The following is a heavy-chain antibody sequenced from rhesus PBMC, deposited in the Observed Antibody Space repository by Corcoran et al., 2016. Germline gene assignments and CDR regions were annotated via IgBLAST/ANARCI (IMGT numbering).Heavy chain of an antibody. CDR2: IDRGSGST. CDR3: ARRLATVTLSYFDY. D-gene: IGHD5-36*02. V-gene: IGHV4-65*01. J-gene: IGHJ4*01. CDR1: GGSLSRSNW. Sequence: QVQLPESGPGLVKPSETLSVTCAVSGGSLSRSNWWSWIRQSPGKGLEWIGYIDRGSGSTSYNPSLKSRVTISTDTSKNQFSLKLSSVTAADTAVYYCARRLATVTLSYFDYWGQGVLVTVST.